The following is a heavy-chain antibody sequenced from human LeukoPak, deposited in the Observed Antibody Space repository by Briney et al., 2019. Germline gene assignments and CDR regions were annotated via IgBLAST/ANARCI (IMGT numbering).Heavy chain of an antibody. J-gene: IGHJ4*02. Sequence: GGSLRLSCAASGFTVNTNYMNWVRQAPGKGLEWVSALSGSGGSAYYTDSVKGRFIISRDNSKNTLYLQMNSLRAEDTAVYYCGRVGASYGSGSYSDYWGQGTLVTVSS. V-gene: IGHV3-53*01. CDR1: GFTVNTNY. D-gene: IGHD3-10*01. CDR2: SGSGGSA. CDR3: GRVGASYGSGSYSDY.